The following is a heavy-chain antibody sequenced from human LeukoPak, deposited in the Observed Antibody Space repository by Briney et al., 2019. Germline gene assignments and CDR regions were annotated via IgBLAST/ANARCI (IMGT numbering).Heavy chain of an antibody. Sequence: GASVKVSCKASGYTFTNYGISWVRQAPGQGLEWMGWISGYNGYTKYAQKFQGRVTMTTDTSTSTAYMELRSLRSDDTAVYYCARASTYYYGSGRWAFDIWGQGTMVTVSS. CDR2: ISGYNGYT. D-gene: IGHD3-10*01. CDR3: ARASTYYYGSGRWAFDI. CDR1: GYTFTNYG. J-gene: IGHJ3*02. V-gene: IGHV1-18*01.